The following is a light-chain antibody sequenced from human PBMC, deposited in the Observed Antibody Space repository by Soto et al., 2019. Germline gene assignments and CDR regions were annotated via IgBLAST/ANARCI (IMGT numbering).Light chain of an antibody. Sequence: QSVLTQPPSASGSPGQSVTISCTVTSSDVGGYDYVSWYQQHPGKAPKLMIYEVTIRPSGVSDRFSGSKSGNTASLTVSGLQAEDEADYYCSSYTGGNPSYVFGPGTKVTVL. CDR1: SSDVGGYDY. V-gene: IGLV2-8*01. J-gene: IGLJ1*01. CDR2: EVT. CDR3: SSYTGGNPSYV.